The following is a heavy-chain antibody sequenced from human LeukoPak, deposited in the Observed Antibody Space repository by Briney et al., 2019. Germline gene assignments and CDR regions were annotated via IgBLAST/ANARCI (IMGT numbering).Heavy chain of an antibody. V-gene: IGHV1-2*02. CDR3: ARGKGYSSSWRNWFDP. J-gene: IGHJ5*02. CDR2: INPNSGGT. CDR1: GYTFTGYY. Sequence: ASVKVSCKAFGYTFTGYYMHWVRQAPGQGLEWMGWINPNSGGTNYAQKFQGRVTMTRDTSISTAYMELSRLRSDDTAVYYCARGKGYSSSWRNWFDPWGQGTLVTVSS. D-gene: IGHD6-13*01.